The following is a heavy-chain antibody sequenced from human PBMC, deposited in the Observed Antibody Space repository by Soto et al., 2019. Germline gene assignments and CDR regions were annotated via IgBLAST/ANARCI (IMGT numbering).Heavy chain of an antibody. CDR1: GYTFTGYY. CDR3: ARDCGGDCYSYYFDY. V-gene: IGHV1-2*02. J-gene: IGHJ4*02. Sequence: ASVKVSCKASGYTFTGYYMHWVRQAPGQGLEWMGWINPNSGGTNYAQKFQGRVTMTRDTSISTAYMELSRLRSDDTAVYYCARDCGGDCYSYYFDYWGQGALVTVSS. CDR2: INPNSGGT. D-gene: IGHD2-21*02.